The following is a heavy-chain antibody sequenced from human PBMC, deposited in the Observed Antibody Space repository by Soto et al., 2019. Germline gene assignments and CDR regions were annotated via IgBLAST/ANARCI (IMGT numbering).Heavy chain of an antibody. V-gene: IGHV1-3*01. CDR2: INAGNGNT. CDR1: GYTFTSYA. D-gene: IGHD4-17*01. Sequence: GASVKVSCKASGYTFTSYAMHWVRQAPGQRLEWMGWINAGNGNTKYSQKFQGRVTITRDTSASTAYMELRSLRSDDTAVYYCARDHGDYVNWFDPWGQGTLVTVSS. J-gene: IGHJ5*02. CDR3: ARDHGDYVNWFDP.